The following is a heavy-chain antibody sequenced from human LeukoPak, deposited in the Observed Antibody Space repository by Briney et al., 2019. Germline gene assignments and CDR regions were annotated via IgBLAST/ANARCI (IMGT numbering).Heavy chain of an antibody. J-gene: IGHJ4*02. CDR2: ISGSGGST. Sequence: GGSLRLSCAASGFTFSNYGMSWVRQAPGKGLEWVSGISGSGGSTYYADSVKGRFTISRDNSKNTLYLQMNSLRAEDTAVYYCARGTVDSSSWLTLDYWGQGTLVTVSS. CDR1: GFTFSNYG. D-gene: IGHD6-13*01. CDR3: ARGTVDSSSWLTLDY. V-gene: IGHV3-23*01.